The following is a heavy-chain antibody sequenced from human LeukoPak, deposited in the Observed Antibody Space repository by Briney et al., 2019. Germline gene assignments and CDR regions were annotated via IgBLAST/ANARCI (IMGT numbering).Heavy chain of an antibody. CDR1: GGTFSSYA. V-gene: IGHV1-2*02. J-gene: IGHJ4*02. Sequence: ASVKVSCKASGGTFSSYAISWVRQAPGQGLEWMGWINPNSGGTNYAQKFQGRVTMTRDTSISTAYMELSRLRSDDTAVYYCARDLQSVDGYNPASFDYWGRGTLVTVSS. D-gene: IGHD5-24*01. CDR2: INPNSGGT. CDR3: ARDLQSVDGYNPASFDY.